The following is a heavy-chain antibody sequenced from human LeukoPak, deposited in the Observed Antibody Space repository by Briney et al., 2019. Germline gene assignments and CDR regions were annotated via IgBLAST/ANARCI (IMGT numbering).Heavy chain of an antibody. J-gene: IGHJ4*02. CDR2: IYYSGST. CDR3: AREDARYSYGYYFDY. D-gene: IGHD5-18*01. CDR1: GGSISSGGYY. V-gene: IGHV4-31*03. Sequence: SETLSLTCTVSGGSISSGGYYWSWIRQHPGKGLEWIGYIYYSGSTCYNPSLKSRVTISVDTSKNQFSLKLSSVTAADTAVYYCAREDARYSYGYYFDYWGQGTLVTVSS.